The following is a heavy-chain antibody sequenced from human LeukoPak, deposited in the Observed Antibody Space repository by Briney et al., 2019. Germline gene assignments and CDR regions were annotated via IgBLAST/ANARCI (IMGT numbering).Heavy chain of an antibody. J-gene: IGHJ3*02. Sequence: PSETLSLTCTVSGGSISSSSYYWGWIRQPPGKGLDWIGSIYYSGSTYYNPSLKSRVTISVDTSKNQFSLKLSSVTAADTSIYYCARIPTNAVPSAHNGFDIWGQGTMLTVSS. CDR3: ARIPTNAVPSAHNGFDI. CDR1: GGSISSSSYY. V-gene: IGHV4-39*01. CDR2: IYYSGST. D-gene: IGHD6-19*01.